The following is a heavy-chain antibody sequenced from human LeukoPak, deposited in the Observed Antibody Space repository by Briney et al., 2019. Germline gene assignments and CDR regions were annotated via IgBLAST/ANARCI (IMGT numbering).Heavy chain of an antibody. Sequence: GGSLRLSCAASGFPFSDYYMSWIRQAPGKGLEWVSYISSSSSYTNYADSVKGRFTISRDNAKNSLYLQMNSLRAEDTAVYYCARDQVNYYGSEPDAFDIWGQGTMVTVSS. J-gene: IGHJ3*02. CDR1: GFPFSDYY. CDR3: ARDQVNYYGSEPDAFDI. V-gene: IGHV3-11*06. D-gene: IGHD3-10*01. CDR2: ISSSSSYT.